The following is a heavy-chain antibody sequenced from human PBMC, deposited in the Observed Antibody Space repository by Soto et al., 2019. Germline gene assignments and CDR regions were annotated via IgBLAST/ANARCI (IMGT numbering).Heavy chain of an antibody. CDR1: GGSICSYY. D-gene: IGHD6-6*01. V-gene: IGHV4-59*01. Sequence: SETLSLTCTVSGGSICSYYWSWIRQPPGKGLEWIGYIYYSGSTNYNPSLKSRVTISVDTSKNQFSLKLSSVTAADTAVYYCARQEYSSSWWFDPWGQGTLVTVSS. CDR2: IYYSGST. J-gene: IGHJ5*02. CDR3: ARQEYSSSWWFDP.